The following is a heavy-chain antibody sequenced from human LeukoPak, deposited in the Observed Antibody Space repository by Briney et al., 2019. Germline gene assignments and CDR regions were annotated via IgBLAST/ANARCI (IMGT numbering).Heavy chain of an antibody. D-gene: IGHD6-6*01. V-gene: IGHV4-34*01. CDR1: GESFSAYF. CDR3: ATRSSTLAAARCFDD. CDR2: IDHRGSS. Sequence: KPPETRSLTCAVHGESFSAYFWSWIRQVPGKGLEWIGEIDHRGSSNYNPPLKSRATISVDTSKNHFSLSLTSVTAADTAVYYCATRSSTLAAARCFDDWGQGTVVTVSS. J-gene: IGHJ4*03.